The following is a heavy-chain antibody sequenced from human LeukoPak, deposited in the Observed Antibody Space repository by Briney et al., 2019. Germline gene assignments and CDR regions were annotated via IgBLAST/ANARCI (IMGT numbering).Heavy chain of an antibody. CDR1: GGSFSGYY. CDR2: INHSGST. V-gene: IGHV4-34*01. Sequence: SETLSLTCAVYGGSFSGYYWSWTRQPPGKGLEWIGEINHSGSTNYNPSLKSRVTISVDTSKNQFSLKLSSVTAADTAVYYCARVRVPAATFYIGYYYMDVWGKGTTVTVSS. CDR3: ARVRVPAATFYIGYYYMDV. J-gene: IGHJ6*03. D-gene: IGHD2-2*01.